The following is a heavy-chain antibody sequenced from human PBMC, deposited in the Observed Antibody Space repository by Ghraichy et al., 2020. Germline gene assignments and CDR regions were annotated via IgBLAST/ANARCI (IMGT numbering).Heavy chain of an antibody. V-gene: IGHV4-59*12. CDR3: ARGGPRITIFGVAKKPYYFDY. CDR1: GGSISSYY. J-gene: IGHJ4*02. Sequence: SETLSLTCTVSGGSISSYYWSWIRQPPGKGLEWIGYIYYSGSTNYNPSLKSRVTISVDTSKNQFSLKLSSVTAADTAVYYCARGGPRITIFGVAKKPYYFDYWGQGTLVTVSS. CDR2: IYYSGST. D-gene: IGHD3-3*01.